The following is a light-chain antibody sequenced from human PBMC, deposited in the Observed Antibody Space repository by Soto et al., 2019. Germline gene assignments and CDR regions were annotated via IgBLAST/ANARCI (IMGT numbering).Light chain of an antibody. CDR1: SSDVGGYNY. J-gene: IGLJ3*02. V-gene: IGLV2-11*01. CDR3: QSYDSILTGSV. CDR2: DVT. Sequence: QSALTQPRSVSGSPGQSVAISCTGTSSDVGGYNYVSWYQQHPGKAPKLMIYDVTKRPSGVPDRFSASKSGNTASLTISGLQAGDEADYYCQSYDSILTGSVFGGGTKLTVL.